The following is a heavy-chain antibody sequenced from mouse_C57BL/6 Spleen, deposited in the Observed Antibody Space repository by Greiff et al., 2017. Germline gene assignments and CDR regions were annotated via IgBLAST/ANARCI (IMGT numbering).Heavy chain of an antibody. J-gene: IGHJ1*03. CDR1: GFTFSSYG. D-gene: IGHD2-4*01. CDR2: ISSGGSYT. Sequence: EVQVVESGGDLVKPGGSLKLSCAASGFTFSSYGMSWVRQTPDKRLEWVATISSGGSYTYYPDSVKGRFTISRDNAKNTLYLQMSSLKSEDTAMYYCARHGDYDYYWYFDVWGTGTTVTVSS. V-gene: IGHV5-6*01. CDR3: ARHGDYDYYWYFDV.